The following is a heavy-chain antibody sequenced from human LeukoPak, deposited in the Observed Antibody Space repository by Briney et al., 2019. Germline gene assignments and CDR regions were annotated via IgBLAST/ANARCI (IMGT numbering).Heavy chain of an antibody. Sequence: GGSLRLSCAASGFTFNNACMNWVRQAPGKGLEWVGRIKSQNVGGTTDYAAPVKGRFTISRDDSKNTVYLQMNSLKIEDTAVYYCTSHAAFDPWGQGTLVTVSS. CDR3: TSHAAFDP. J-gene: IGHJ5*02. V-gene: IGHV3-15*01. CDR1: GFTFNNAC. CDR2: IKSQNVGGTT.